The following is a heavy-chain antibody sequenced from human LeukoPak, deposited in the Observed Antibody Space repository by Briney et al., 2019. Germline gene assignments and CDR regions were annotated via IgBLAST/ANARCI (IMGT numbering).Heavy chain of an antibody. V-gene: IGHV4-34*01. CDR3: ASRPNSSGSNRYFDY. D-gene: IGHD3-22*01. CDR2: INHSGST. J-gene: IGHJ4*02. CDR1: GGSFSGYY. Sequence: PSETLSLTCAVYGGSFSGYYWSWIRQPPGKGLEWIGEINHSGSTNYNPSLKSRVTISVDTSKNQFSLKLSSVTAADTAVYYCASRPNSSGSNRYFDYWGQGTLVTVSS.